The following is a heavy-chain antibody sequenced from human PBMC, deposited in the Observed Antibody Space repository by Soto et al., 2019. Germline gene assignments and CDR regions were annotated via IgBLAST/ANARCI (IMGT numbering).Heavy chain of an antibody. D-gene: IGHD2-15*01. CDR2: FDPEDGET. V-gene: IGHV1-24*01. CDR1: GYTLTELS. J-gene: IGHJ4*02. CDR3: ATQLGYCSGGSCYYGY. Sequence: ASVKVSCKVSGYTLTELSMHWVRQAPGKGLEWMGGFDPEDGETIYAQKFQGRVTMTEDTSTDTAYMELSSLRSEDTAVYYCATQLGYCSGGSCYYGYWGQGTLVTVSS.